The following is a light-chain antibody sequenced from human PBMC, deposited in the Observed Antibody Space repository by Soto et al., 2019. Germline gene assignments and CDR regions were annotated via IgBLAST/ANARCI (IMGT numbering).Light chain of an antibody. CDR3: QQWRT. V-gene: IGKV3-11*01. Sequence: EIVLTQSPATLSLSPGERATLSCRASQSVSSYLAWYQQKPGQAPRLLIYDASNRATGIPARFSGSGSGTDFTLTISSLEPEDFGVYYCQQWRTFGPGTKVDIK. J-gene: IGKJ3*01. CDR2: DAS. CDR1: QSVSSY.